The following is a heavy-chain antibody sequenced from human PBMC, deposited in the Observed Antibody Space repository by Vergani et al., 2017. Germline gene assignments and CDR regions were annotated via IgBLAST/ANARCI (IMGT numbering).Heavy chain of an antibody. J-gene: IGHJ4*02. CDR1: GFTFSSYE. D-gene: IGHD6-13*01. CDR3: ARVWPNPNPYSSSWYYFDY. V-gene: IGHV3-48*03. CDR2: ISSSGSTI. Sequence: EVQLVESGGGLVQPGGSLRLSCAASGFTFSSYEMNWVRQAPGKGLEWVSYISSSGSTIYYADSVKGRFTISRANAKNSLYLQMNSLRADDTAVYYCARVWPNPNPYSSSWYYFDYWGQGTLVTVSS.